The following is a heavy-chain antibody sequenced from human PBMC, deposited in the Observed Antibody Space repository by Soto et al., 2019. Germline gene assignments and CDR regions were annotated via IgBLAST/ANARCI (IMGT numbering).Heavy chain of an antibody. V-gene: IGHV3-11*01. Sequence: QVQLVESGGDLVKPGGSLRLSCAVSGFRFSDYYMSWVRQAPGKGLEWISYISNSGHVIYYADSVKGRFTVSRDNAKNSLYLQVSSLRAEDTAVYYCVREVLQYYFDSWGQGTLLAVSS. D-gene: IGHD4-4*01. CDR3: VREVLQYYFDS. CDR1: GFRFSDYY. CDR2: ISNSGHVI. J-gene: IGHJ4*02.